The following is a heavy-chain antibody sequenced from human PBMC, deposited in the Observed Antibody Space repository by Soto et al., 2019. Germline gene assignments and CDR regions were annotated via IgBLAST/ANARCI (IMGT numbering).Heavy chain of an antibody. CDR3: ARSRYNWNYNWLDP. D-gene: IGHD1-7*01. CDR2: ISVYNGNT. J-gene: IGHJ5*02. CDR1: GYTFTSYG. Sequence: GASVKVSCKASGYTFTSYGISWVRQAPGQGLEWMGWISVYNGNTNYAQKFQGRGTMTADTSTGTAYMELRSLRSDDTAVYYCARSRYNWNYNWLDPWGQGTLVTVSS. V-gene: IGHV1-18*01.